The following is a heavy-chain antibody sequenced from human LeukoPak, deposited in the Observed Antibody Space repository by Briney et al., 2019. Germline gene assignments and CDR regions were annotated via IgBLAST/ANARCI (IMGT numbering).Heavy chain of an antibody. CDR1: GFTFSIYA. J-gene: IGHJ6*03. CDR2: ISGSDDGT. CDR3: AKAPRGSCSGPICYYIDV. D-gene: IGHD2-15*01. V-gene: IGHV3-23*01. Sequence: PGGSLRLSCEASGFTFSIYAMSWVRQTPGKGLEWVSAISGSDDGTHHADSVKGRFTISRDNSKSTLYLQMTSLRAEDTAIYYCAKAPRGSCSGPICYYIDVWGKGTTVTVSS.